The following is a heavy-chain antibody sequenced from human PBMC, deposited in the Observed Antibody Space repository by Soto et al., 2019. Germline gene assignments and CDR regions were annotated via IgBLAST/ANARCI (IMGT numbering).Heavy chain of an antibody. J-gene: IGHJ6*02. V-gene: IGHV3-33*01. CDR1: GFTFSSYG. Sequence: GGSLRLSCAASGFTFSSYGMHWVRQAPGKGLEWVAVIWYDGSNKYYADSVKGRFTISRDNSKNTLYLQMNSLRAEDTAVYYCAREFYYGSGSYYNLIFLDYYYYGMDVWGQGTTVTVSS. CDR2: IWYDGSNK. CDR3: AREFYYGSGSYYNLIFLDYYYYGMDV. D-gene: IGHD3-10*01.